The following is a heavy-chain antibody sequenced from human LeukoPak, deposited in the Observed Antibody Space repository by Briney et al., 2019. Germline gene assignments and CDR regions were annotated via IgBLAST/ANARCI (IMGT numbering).Heavy chain of an antibody. CDR1: GYTFSSYW. CDR2: IYPGDSDT. D-gene: IGHD2-8*02. V-gene: IGHV5-51*01. J-gene: IGHJ4*02. CDR3: ARSTGATGPVDY. Sequence: GESLKISCKVSGYTFSSYWIGWVRQVPGKGLEWMGIIYPGDSDTRYSPSFQGQVTISADKSITTAYLQWNSLKASDTAMYYCARSTGATGPVDYWGQGTLVTVSS.